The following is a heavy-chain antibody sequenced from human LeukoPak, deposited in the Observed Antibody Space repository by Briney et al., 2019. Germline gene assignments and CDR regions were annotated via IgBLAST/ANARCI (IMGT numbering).Heavy chain of an antibody. J-gene: IGHJ4*02. V-gene: IGHV2-70*11. D-gene: IGHD1-26*01. CDR1: GGSISSYYW. CDR2: IDWDDDK. Sequence: TLSLTCTVSGGSISSYYWSWIRQPPGKALEWLARIDWDDDKYYSTSLKTRLTISKDTSKNQVVLTMTNMDPVDTATYYCARESIVGATFDYWGQGTLVTVSS. CDR3: ARESIVGATFDY.